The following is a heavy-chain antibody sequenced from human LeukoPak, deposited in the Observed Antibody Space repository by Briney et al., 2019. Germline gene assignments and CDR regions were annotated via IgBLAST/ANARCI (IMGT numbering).Heavy chain of an antibody. CDR1: GFTFSSYW. CDR3: ARAGFGSGSFGSAWGMDV. Sequence: TGGSLRLSCAASGFTFSSYWMHWVRQAPGKGLVWVSRVNSDGSSTSYADSVKGRFTISRDNAKNTLYLQINSLTAEDTAVYFCARAGFGSGSFGSAWGMDVWGQGTTVTVSS. J-gene: IGHJ6*02. V-gene: IGHV3-74*01. D-gene: IGHD3-10*01. CDR2: VNSDGSST.